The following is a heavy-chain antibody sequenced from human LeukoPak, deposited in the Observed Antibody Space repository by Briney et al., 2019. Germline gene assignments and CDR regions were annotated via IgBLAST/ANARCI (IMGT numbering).Heavy chain of an antibody. Sequence: GRSLRLSCAASGFTFSSYGMHWVRQAPGKGLEWVAVIWYDGSNKYYADSVKGRFTISRDNSKNTLYLQMNSLRAEDTAVYYCARDSSGYPYYYGMDVWGQGTTVTVSS. CDR2: IWYDGSNK. CDR3: ARDSSGYPYYYGMDV. J-gene: IGHJ6*02. V-gene: IGHV3-33*01. D-gene: IGHD3-22*01. CDR1: GFTFSSYG.